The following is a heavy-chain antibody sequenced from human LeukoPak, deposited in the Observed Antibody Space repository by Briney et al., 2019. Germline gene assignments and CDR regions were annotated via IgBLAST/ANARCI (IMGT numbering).Heavy chain of an antibody. CDR3: ARGKYGDYVGDYYFDY. Sequence: SETLSLTCAVYGGSFSGYYWSWIRQPPGKGLEWIGSIYYSGSTYYNPSLKSRVTISVDTSKNQFSLKLSSVTAADTAVYYCARGKYGDYVGDYYFDYWGQGTLVTVSS. CDR2: IYYSGST. V-gene: IGHV4-34*01. D-gene: IGHD4-17*01. J-gene: IGHJ4*02. CDR1: GGSFSGYY.